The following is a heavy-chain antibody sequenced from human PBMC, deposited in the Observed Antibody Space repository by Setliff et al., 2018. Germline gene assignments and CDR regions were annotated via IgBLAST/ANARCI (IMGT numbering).Heavy chain of an antibody. J-gene: IGHJ6*02. CDR3: ARDPDYDILTGYQPAGYYYGMDV. CDR1: GYTFTSHY. CDR2: INPSSGRT. D-gene: IGHD3-9*01. V-gene: IGHV1-46*01. Sequence: ASVKVSCKASGYTFTSHYMHWVRQAPGLGLEWMGTINPSSGRTSYAQKFQGRVTMTRDTSTSTVYMELRSLRSDDTAVYYCARDPDYDILTGYQPAGYYYGMDVWGQGTTVTVSS.